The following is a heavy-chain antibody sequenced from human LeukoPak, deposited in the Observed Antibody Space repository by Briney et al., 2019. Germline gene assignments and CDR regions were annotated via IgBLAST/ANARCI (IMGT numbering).Heavy chain of an antibody. V-gene: IGHV4-31*03. J-gene: IGHJ5*02. D-gene: IGHD2-21*02. CDR2: IYYSGST. Sequence: SETLSLTCTVSGVSFSSGIYYWSWIRQHPGRGLEWIGYIYYSGSTYYNPSLRSRVTISVGTSKSQFSLKLSSVTAADTAVYYCARAPSDSWFDPWGQGTLVTVSS. CDR1: GVSFSSGIYY. CDR3: ARAPSDSWFDP.